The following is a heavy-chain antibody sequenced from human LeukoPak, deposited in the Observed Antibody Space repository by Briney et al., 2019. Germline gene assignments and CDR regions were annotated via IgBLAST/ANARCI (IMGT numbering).Heavy chain of an antibody. Sequence: ASVKVSCKASGYTFTGYYMHWVRQAPGQGLEWMGWINPNSGGTNYAQKFQGRVTMTRDTSISTAYMELSRLRSDDTAVYYCAKASQSSHDFWSGYSAGGYMDVWGKGTTVTVSS. CDR3: AKASQSSHDFWSGYSAGGYMDV. J-gene: IGHJ6*03. CDR1: GYTFTGYY. D-gene: IGHD3-3*01. V-gene: IGHV1-2*02. CDR2: INPNSGGT.